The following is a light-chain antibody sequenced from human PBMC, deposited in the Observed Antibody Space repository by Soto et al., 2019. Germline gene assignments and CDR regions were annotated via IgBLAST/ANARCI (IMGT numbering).Light chain of an antibody. CDR3: QQYNGYWT. CDR1: QSISDL. V-gene: IGKV1-5*03. Sequence: DIPMTQSPSTLSASVGDRVTITCRASQSISDLLAWYQHKPGKAPKLLIYKASVLKSGVPSRFSGSGSGTEYTLTISSLQPDDFASYYCQQYNGYWTFGQGTKVEI. CDR2: KAS. J-gene: IGKJ1*01.